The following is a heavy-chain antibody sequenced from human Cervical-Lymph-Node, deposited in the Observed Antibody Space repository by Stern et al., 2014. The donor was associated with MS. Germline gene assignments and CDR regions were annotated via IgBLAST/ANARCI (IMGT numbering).Heavy chain of an antibody. Sequence: VQLLESGPGLVKPSETLSRTCTVSGGSISSSYYWGWIRQSSGKGLEWIGSIDDTGRTFYNPSLKSRVTISVDTSNNQYSRKLSSVTAADTAVYYCVRQVTVRSRFDYWGQGTLVTVSS. V-gene: IGHV4-39*01. D-gene: IGHD4-11*01. CDR3: VRQVTVRSRFDY. CDR2: IDDTGRT. CDR1: GGSISSSYY. J-gene: IGHJ4*02.